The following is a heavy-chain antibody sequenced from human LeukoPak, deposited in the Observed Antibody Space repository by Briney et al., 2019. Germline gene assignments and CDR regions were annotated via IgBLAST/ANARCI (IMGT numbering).Heavy chain of an antibody. CDR3: ARGRNDNGGMFFDS. CDR2: ISYSGYT. CDR1: SGSISSHY. Sequence: SETLSLTCTVSSGSISSHYWSWIRQPPGKGLEWIGFISYSGYTSYSPSLKSRVAISVDTSKSQFSLRLSSLTAADTAIYYCARGRNDNGGMFFDSWAQGTLVTVSS. V-gene: IGHV4-59*11. J-gene: IGHJ4*02. D-gene: IGHD4-23*01.